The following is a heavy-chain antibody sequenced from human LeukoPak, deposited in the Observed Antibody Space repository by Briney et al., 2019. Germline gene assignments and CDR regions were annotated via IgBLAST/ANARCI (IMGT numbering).Heavy chain of an antibody. V-gene: IGHV3-7*01. J-gene: IGHJ4*02. D-gene: IGHD3-10*01. CDR3: ARDSSGADYFDY. CDR2: IKQDGSEK. Sequence: GGSLRLSCAASGFTFSSHWMSWVRQAPGKGLEWVANIKQDGSEKYYVDSVKGRFTISRDNAKNSLYLQMNSLRAEDTAVYYCARDSSGADYFDYWGQGTLVTVSS. CDR1: GFTFSSHW.